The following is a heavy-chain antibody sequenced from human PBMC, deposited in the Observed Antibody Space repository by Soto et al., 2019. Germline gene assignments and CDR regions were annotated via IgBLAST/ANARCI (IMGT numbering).Heavy chain of an antibody. CDR3: ATHQGYYGSGSYCFDY. D-gene: IGHD3-10*01. CDR2: IYYSGST. J-gene: IGHJ4*02. V-gene: IGHV4-39*01. CDR1: GGSISRSSYY. Sequence: SETLSLTCTVPGGSISRSSYYWGWIRQPPGKGLEWIGSIYYSGSTYYNPSLKSRVTISVDTSKNQFSLKLSSMTAADAAVYYCATHQGYYGSGSYCFDYWGLGTQVTVS.